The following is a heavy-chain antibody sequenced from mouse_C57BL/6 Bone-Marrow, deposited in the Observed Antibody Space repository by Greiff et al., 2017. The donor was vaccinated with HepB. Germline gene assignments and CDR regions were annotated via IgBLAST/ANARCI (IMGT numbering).Heavy chain of an antibody. Sequence: LQESGPGLVAPSQSLSITCTVSGFSLTSYAISWVRQPPGKGLEWLGVIWTGGGTNYNSALKSRLSISKDNSKSQVFLKMNSLQTDDTARYYCASHYYGSSYWYFDVWGTGTTVTVSS. CDR2: IWTGGGT. J-gene: IGHJ1*03. CDR1: GFSLTSYA. CDR3: ASHYYGSSYWYFDV. V-gene: IGHV2-9-1*01. D-gene: IGHD1-1*01.